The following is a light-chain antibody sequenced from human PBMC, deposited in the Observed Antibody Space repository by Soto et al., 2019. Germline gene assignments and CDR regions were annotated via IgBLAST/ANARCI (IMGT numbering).Light chain of an antibody. J-gene: IGKJ4*01. Sequence: VVTQSPATLSLSPGESATLSCRASQSVSSDLAWYQQKPGQAPRLIIYGAYTRATGIPARFSGSGSGTEFTLTISSLQSEDFAVYYCQQYNNWPPLTFGGGTKVDIK. CDR2: GAY. CDR1: QSVSSD. CDR3: QQYNNWPPLT. V-gene: IGKV3-15*01.